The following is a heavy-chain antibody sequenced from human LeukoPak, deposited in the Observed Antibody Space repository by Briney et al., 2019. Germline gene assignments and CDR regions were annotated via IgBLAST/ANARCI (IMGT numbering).Heavy chain of an antibody. Sequence: AGGSLRLSCAASGFTFSSYAMSWVRQAPGKGLEWVSAVSGSGGSTYYADSVKGRFTISRDNSKNTLYLQMNSLRAEDTAVYYCARDPGGTVDYWGQGTLVTVSS. CDR1: GFTFSSYA. D-gene: IGHD1-1*01. V-gene: IGHV3-23*01. CDR3: ARDPGGTVDY. J-gene: IGHJ4*02. CDR2: VSGSGGST.